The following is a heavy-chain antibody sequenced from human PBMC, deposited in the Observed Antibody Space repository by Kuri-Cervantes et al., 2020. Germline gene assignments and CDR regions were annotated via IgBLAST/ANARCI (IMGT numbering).Heavy chain of an antibody. D-gene: IGHD5-12*01. CDR3: ARGYTTTWSGYYMDV. V-gene: IGHV1-45*02. CDR1: GYTFTYRY. Sequence: SVKVSCKASGYTFTYRYLHWVRQAPGQALEWMGWITPFNGNTNYAQKFQDRVTITRDRSMSTAYMELSSLRSEDTAVYYCARGYTTTWSGYYMDVWGKGTTVTVSS. J-gene: IGHJ6*03. CDR2: ITPFNGNT.